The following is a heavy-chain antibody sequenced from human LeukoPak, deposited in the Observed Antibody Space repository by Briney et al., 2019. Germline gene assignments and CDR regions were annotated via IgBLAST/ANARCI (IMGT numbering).Heavy chain of an antibody. Sequence: SSETLSLTCTVSGGSISSGNYYWAWIRQPAGKGLEWIGRIYISGDTNYNPSLKSRVTISVDTSKNQFSLSLSSVTAADTAVYYCARGKRFEGELEYWGQGTLVTVSS. D-gene: IGHD3-10*01. J-gene: IGHJ4*02. CDR3: ARGKRFEGELEY. CDR1: GGSISSGNYY. V-gene: IGHV4-61*02. CDR2: IYISGDT.